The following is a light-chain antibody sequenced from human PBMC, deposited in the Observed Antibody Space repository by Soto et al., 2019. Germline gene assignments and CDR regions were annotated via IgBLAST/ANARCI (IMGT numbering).Light chain of an antibody. CDR2: DAS. J-gene: IGKJ1*01. CDR1: QDINRY. Sequence: DIQLTQSPSSLSASVGDRVSITCQASQDINRYLNWYQQKPGKAPKLLIYDASNLQTGVPSRFSGSGSETSFTLIISGLQPEDIATYYCQQYDADIRTFGEGTKV. CDR3: QQYDADIRT. V-gene: IGKV1-33*01.